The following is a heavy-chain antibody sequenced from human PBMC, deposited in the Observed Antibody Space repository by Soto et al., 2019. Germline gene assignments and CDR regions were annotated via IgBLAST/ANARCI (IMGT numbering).Heavy chain of an antibody. CDR3: ARYGYSYSARFFGK. Sequence: PSDSMSLTCAVSGDSMSSGVYYWGWIRQPPGKGLEWIGSIYHSGSTYYNPSLKSRVTMSVDTSKNQLSLKLSSVTAADTAVYYCARYGYSYSARFFGKWGQGTRVTVSS. D-gene: IGHD6-13*01. CDR1: GDSMSSGVYY. J-gene: IGHJ4*02. V-gene: IGHV4-38-2*01. CDR2: IYHSGST.